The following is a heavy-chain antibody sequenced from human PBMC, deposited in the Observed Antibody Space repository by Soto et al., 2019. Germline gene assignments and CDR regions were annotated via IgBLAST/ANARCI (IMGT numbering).Heavy chain of an antibody. CDR3: ARGRDDA. CDR2: MNPDSGNT. Sequence: QVQLVQSGAEVKKPGASVKVSCKASGYTFSNYDINWVRQATGQGLEWMGWMNPDSGNTGYAQKFQGRVNMTRNKSLRTAYMELSSLTSEDTAVYYCARGRDDAWGQGTRVTVSS. J-gene: IGHJ3*01. V-gene: IGHV1-8*01. CDR1: GYTFSNYD. D-gene: IGHD1-1*01.